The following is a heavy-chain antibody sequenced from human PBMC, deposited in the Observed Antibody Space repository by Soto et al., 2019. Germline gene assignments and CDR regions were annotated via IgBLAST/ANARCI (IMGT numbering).Heavy chain of an antibody. CDR2: ISGSGGST. CDR1: GFTFSSYA. CDR3: VSGGVVSDGLDY. Sequence: EVQLLESGGGLVQPGGSLRLSCAASGFTFSSYAMSWVRQAPGKGLEWVSAISGSGGSTYYADSVKGLFTITRDNSKNTMYLKMNSLRAEDTAVYYCVSGGVVSDGLDYWGQGTLVTVSS. D-gene: IGHD3-3*01. V-gene: IGHV3-23*01. J-gene: IGHJ4*02.